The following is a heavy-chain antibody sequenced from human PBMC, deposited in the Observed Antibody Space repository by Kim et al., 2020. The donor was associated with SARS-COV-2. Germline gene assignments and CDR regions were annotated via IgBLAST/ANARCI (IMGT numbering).Heavy chain of an antibody. CDR3: AKDWFGYVGEFFGNSSGDY. CDR1: GFTFSSYG. CDR2: ISHDGRNE. V-gene: IGHV3-30*18. D-gene: IGHD3-10*01. Sequence: GGSLRLSCEASGFTFSSYGMHWVRQAPGKGLEWVAVISHDGRNELYADSVEGRFTVSRDNSKNTMYLQMNSLRGDDTAVYYCAKDWFGYVGEFFGNSSGDYCGRGSLVSVSS. J-gene: IGHJ4*02.